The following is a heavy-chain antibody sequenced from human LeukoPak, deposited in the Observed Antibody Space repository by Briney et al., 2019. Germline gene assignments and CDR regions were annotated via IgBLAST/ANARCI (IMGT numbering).Heavy chain of an antibody. Sequence: SETLSLTCTVSGGSIRSSSYYWGWIRQPPGKGLEWIGSIYYSGSTYYNPSLKSRVTISVDTSKNQFSLKLSSVTAADTAVYYCARASLVGASNWFDPWGQGTLVTISS. CDR2: IYYSGST. D-gene: IGHD1-26*01. CDR3: ARASLVGASNWFDP. CDR1: GGSIRSSSYY. V-gene: IGHV4-39*01. J-gene: IGHJ5*02.